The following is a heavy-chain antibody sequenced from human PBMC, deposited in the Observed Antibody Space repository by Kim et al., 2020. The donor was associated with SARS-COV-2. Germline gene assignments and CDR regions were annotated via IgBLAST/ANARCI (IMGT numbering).Heavy chain of an antibody. V-gene: IGHV1-24*01. J-gene: IGHJ5*02. CDR1: GYTLTELS. CDR3: ATDRLSPPLNGEFANWFDP. Sequence: ASVKVSCKVSGYTLTELSMHWVRQAPGKGLEWMGGFDPEDGETIYAQKFQGRVTMTEDTSTDTAYMELSSLRSEDTAVYYCATDRLSPPLNGEFANWFDPWGQGTLVTVSS. D-gene: IGHD7-27*01. CDR2: FDPEDGET.